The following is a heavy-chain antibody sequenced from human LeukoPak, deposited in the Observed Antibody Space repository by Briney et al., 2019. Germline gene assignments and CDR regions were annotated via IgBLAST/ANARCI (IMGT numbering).Heavy chain of an antibody. D-gene: IGHD3-3*01. V-gene: IGHV4-39*01. Sequence: PSETLSLTCTVSGGSISSSSYYWGWIRQPPGKGLEWIGSIYYSGSTYYNPSFKSRVTISVDTSKNQFSLKLSSVTAADTAVYYCASRITIFGVVTGDYWGQGTLVTVSS. CDR1: GGSISSSSYY. CDR2: IYYSGST. CDR3: ASRITIFGVVTGDY. J-gene: IGHJ4*02.